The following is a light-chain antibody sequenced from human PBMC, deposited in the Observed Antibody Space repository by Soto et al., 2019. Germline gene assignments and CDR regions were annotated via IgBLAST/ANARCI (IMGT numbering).Light chain of an antibody. CDR1: RSNIGSNP. CDR2: KDN. J-gene: IGLJ3*02. V-gene: IGLV1-44*01. Sequence: QSVLTQPPSASGTPGQRVTISCSGSRSNIGSNPVLWYLQVPGTAPKLLIYKDNERPLGVPDRFSGSKSGTSASLAISGLHSEDDGDYRCATRDDGLPGTVFGGGTNLTVL. CDR3: ATRDDGLPGTV.